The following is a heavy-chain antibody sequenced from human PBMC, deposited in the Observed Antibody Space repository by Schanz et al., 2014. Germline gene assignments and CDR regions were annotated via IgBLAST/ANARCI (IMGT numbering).Heavy chain of an antibody. V-gene: IGHV3-21*02. CDR2: VSRSTPDI. Sequence: EVQLVESGGGLVKPGGSLRLSCGVSGFTASSHSMNWVRQAPGKGLEWVSYVSRSTPDIYYADSVKGRFTISRDNAKNTLYLQMNSLSAEDTAVYYCARLDPYCRSGTCSRAFDFWGQGTLVTVSS. D-gene: IGHD2-15*01. CDR1: GFTASSHS. CDR3: ARLDPYCRSGTCSRAFDF. J-gene: IGHJ4*02.